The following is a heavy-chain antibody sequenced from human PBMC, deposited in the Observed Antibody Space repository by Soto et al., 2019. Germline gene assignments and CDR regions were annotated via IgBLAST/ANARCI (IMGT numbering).Heavy chain of an antibody. J-gene: IGHJ4*02. V-gene: IGHV3-23*01. CDR3: AKRKGGYYVTTATYYFDY. Sequence: VGSLRLSCAASGFTFSSYAMSWVRQAPGKGLEWVSAISGSGGSTYYADSVKGRFTISRDNSKNTLYLQMNSLRAEDTAVYYCAKRKGGYYVTTATYYFDYWGQGTLVTVSS. CDR1: GFTFSSYA. CDR2: ISGSGGST. D-gene: IGHD3-3*01.